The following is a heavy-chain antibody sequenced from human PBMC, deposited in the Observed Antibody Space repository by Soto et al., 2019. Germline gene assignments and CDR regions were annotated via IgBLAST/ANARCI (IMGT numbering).Heavy chain of an antibody. CDR2: INPNSGVT. J-gene: IGHJ6*03. CDR3: ALESGGATATLDYYYFYMDV. CDR1: GDRFTDYY. Sequence: QVQLVQSGAEVKEPGASVTVSCRASGDRFTDYYMHWVRQAPGQGLEWMGWINPNSGVTKYAQKFQGWVTMTRDTSIRTVYMQLSRLGFDDTAIYYCALESGGATATLDYYYFYMDVWGTGTTVTVSS. D-gene: IGHD5-12*01. V-gene: IGHV1-2*04.